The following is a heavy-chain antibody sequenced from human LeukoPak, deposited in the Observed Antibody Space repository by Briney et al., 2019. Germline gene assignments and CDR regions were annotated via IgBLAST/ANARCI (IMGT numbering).Heavy chain of an antibody. J-gene: IGHJ4*02. Sequence: GGSLRLSCAASGFTISSNYMTWVRQPPGKGLELVSFIYSDANTYYADSVKGRFIISRDNSNNTLYLQMNSPRAEDTAVYYCATGGSYFDYWGQGNQVSVSS. CDR3: ATGGSYFDY. CDR2: IYSDANT. V-gene: IGHV3-66*01. D-gene: IGHD1-1*01. CDR1: GFTISSNY.